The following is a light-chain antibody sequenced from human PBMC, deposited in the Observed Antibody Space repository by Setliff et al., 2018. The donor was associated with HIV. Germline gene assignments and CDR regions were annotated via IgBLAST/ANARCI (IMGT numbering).Light chain of an antibody. V-gene: IGKV3-20*01. Sequence: EIVLTQSPATLSLSPGESATLSCRASQSVRNTYLAWYQQKSGQAPRLLLYGASSRATGTPRRFTGSGSGTDFTLSISRLEPEDFAVYFCQQYGATPYAFGQGTKVDIK. CDR1: QSVRNTY. CDR3: QQYGATPYA. J-gene: IGKJ2*01. CDR2: GAS.